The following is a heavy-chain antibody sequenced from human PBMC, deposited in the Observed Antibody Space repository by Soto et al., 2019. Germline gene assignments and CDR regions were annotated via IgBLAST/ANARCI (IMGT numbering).Heavy chain of an antibody. J-gene: IGHJ5*01. V-gene: IGHV3-23*01. Sequence: GGSLRLSCAASGFTFSSYAISWVRQAPGKGLEWVSSISGSSRSTYYADSVKGRFTISRDNSNNTLYLQMNSLRAEDTAVYYCAKVRNWNPQSWFDSWGQGTLVTVSS. D-gene: IGHD1-1*01. CDR2: ISGSSRST. CDR3: AKVRNWNPQSWFDS. CDR1: GFTFSSYA.